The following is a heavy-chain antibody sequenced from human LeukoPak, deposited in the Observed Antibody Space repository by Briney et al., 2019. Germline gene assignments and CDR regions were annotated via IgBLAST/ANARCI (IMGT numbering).Heavy chain of an antibody. V-gene: IGHV3-23*01. CDR2: ISGSGGST. D-gene: IGHD3-3*01. CDR1: GFTFSCYA. Sequence: GGSLRLSCAASGFTFSCYAMSWVRQAPGKGLEWVSAISGSGGSTYYADSVKGRFTISRDNSKNTLYLQMNSLRAEDTAVYYCAKDLNYDFWSGHKSDYFDYWGQGTLVTVSS. J-gene: IGHJ4*02. CDR3: AKDLNYDFWSGHKSDYFDY.